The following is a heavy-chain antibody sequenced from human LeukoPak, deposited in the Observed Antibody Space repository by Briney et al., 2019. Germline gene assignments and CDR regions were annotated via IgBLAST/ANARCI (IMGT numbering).Heavy chain of an antibody. Sequence: PGGSLRLSCAASGFTFSNYAMNWVRQAPGKGLEWVSGISGSSGNIYYADSVKGRVTISRDNSKSTLYLQMNSLRADDTAIYYCACGDQFGVFDYWGQGTVVTVSS. CDR3: ACGDQFGVFDY. V-gene: IGHV3-23*01. D-gene: IGHD2-21*02. J-gene: IGHJ4*02. CDR2: ISGSSGNI. CDR1: GFTFSNYA.